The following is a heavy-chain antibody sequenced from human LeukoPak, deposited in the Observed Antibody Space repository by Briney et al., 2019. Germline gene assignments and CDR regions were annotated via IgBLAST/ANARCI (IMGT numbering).Heavy chain of an antibody. D-gene: IGHD3-3*01. J-gene: IGHJ6*02. Sequence: PGGSLRLSCEASGFTFSSYAMSWVRQAPGKGLEWVSGISSGGGRTYYADSVKGRFSISRDNSKNTLYLQMNSLRAEDTAVYYCARDFTVGFLESDYGMDVWGQGTTVTVSS. CDR1: GFTFSSYA. CDR2: ISSGGGRT. V-gene: IGHV3-23*01. CDR3: ARDFTVGFLESDYGMDV.